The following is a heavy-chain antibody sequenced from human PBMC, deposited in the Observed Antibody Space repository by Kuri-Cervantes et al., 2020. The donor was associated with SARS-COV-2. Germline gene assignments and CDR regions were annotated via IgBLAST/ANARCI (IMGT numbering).Heavy chain of an antibody. CDR2: ISYSGTT. J-gene: IGHJ3*02. CDR3: ARDIIQKDAFDI. CDR1: GVSVSSGGSY. Sequence: SETLSLTCTVSGVSVSSGGSYWGWIRQSPGKGLEWIGSISYSGTTYYNPSLKSRVTISVHTSKTQFSLKLSSVTAADTAVYYCARDIIQKDAFDIWGQGTMVTVSS. V-gene: IGHV4-39*07. D-gene: IGHD5-18*01.